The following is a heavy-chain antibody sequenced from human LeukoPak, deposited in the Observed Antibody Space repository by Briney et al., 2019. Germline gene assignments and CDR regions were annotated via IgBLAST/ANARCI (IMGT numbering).Heavy chain of an antibody. J-gene: IGHJ4*02. CDR1: GGSISSGGYY. D-gene: IGHD2/OR15-2a*01. V-gene: IGHV4-30-4*02. CDR3: AAWQNRLFDY. Sequence: SETLSLTCTVSGGSISSGGYYWSWIRQPPGKGLEWIGYIYYSGSTYYNPSLKSRVTISVDTSKNQFSLKLSSVTAADTAVYYCAAWQNRLFDYWGQGTLVTVSS. CDR2: IYYSGST.